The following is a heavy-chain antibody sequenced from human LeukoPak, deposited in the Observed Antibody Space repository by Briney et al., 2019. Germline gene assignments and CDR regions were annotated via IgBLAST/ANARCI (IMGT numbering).Heavy chain of an antibody. CDR2: IYPGDSDT. CDR1: GYSFTSYW. D-gene: IGHD2/OR15-2a*01. Sequence: GESLKISCKGSGYSFTSYWIGWVRQMPGEGLEWMGIIYPGDSDTRYSPSSQGQVTISVDTSINTAYLQWSSLKASDTAKYYCARAFPQGAFDYWGQGTLVTVSS. J-gene: IGHJ4*02. CDR3: ARAFPQGAFDY. V-gene: IGHV5-51*01.